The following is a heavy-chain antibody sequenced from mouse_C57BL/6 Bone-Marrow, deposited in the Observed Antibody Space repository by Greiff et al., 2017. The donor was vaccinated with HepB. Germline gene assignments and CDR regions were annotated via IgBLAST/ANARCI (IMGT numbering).Heavy chain of an antibody. CDR1: GYTFTDYN. CDR2: INPNNGGT. D-gene: IGHD1-1*01. J-gene: IGHJ1*03. CDR3: ASRRYGSRAYWYFDV. Sequence: EVQLQQSGPELVKPGASVKIPCKASGYTFTDYNMDWVKQSHGKSLEWIGDINPNNGGTIYNQKFKGKATLTVDKSSSTAYMELRSLTSEDTAVYYCASRRYGSRAYWYFDVGGTGTTVTVSA. V-gene: IGHV1-18*01.